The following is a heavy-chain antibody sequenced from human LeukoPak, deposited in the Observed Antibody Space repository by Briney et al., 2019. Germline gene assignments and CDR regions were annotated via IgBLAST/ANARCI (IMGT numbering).Heavy chain of an antibody. J-gene: IGHJ4*02. D-gene: IGHD3-3*01. V-gene: IGHV4-30-2*01. CDR3: ARGGYDFWSGYYTIKASDSLDY. Sequence: SETLSLTCAVSGGSISSGGYSWSWIRQPPGKGLEWIGYIYHSGSTNYNPSLKSRVTISVDTSKNQFSLKLSSVTAADTAMYYCARGGYDFWSGYYTIKASDSLDYWGQGTLVTVSS. CDR2: IYHSGST. CDR1: GGSISSGGYS.